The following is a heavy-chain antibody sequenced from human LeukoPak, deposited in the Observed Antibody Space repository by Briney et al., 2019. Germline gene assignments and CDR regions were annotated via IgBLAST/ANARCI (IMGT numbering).Heavy chain of an antibody. D-gene: IGHD1-26*01. V-gene: IGHV3-23*01. CDR2: ISGSGGST. CDR1: GSTFSSYA. J-gene: IGHJ4*02. Sequence: GGSLRLSCAASGSTFSSYAMSWVRQAPGKGLEWVSAISGSGGSTYYADSVKGRFTISRDNSKNTLYLQMNSLRAEDTAVYYCAKIIRGSYSYFDYWGQGTLVTVSS. CDR3: AKIIRGSYSYFDY.